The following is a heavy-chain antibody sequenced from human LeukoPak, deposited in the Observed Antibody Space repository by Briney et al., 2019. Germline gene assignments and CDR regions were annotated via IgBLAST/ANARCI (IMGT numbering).Heavy chain of an antibody. Sequence: PSETLSLTCTVSGGSIRSGSYYWSWIRQPAGKGLEWIGRIHSSGSTDYNPSLKSRVTISVDTSKNQFSLKLSSVTAADTAVYYCARDETRLDPGFDYWGQGTLVTVSS. CDR3: ARDETRLDPGFDY. CDR1: GGSIRSGSYY. D-gene: IGHD5-12*01. V-gene: IGHV4-61*02. CDR2: IHSSGST. J-gene: IGHJ4*02.